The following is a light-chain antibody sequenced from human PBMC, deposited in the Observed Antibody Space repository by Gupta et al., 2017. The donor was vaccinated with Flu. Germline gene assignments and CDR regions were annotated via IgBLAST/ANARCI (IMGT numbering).Light chain of an antibody. V-gene: IGLV2-23*02. J-gene: IGLJ3*02. CDR2: EVS. CDR3: SAYKGSGMVV. CDR1: SSDVGSYNL. Sequence: SITISCTATSSDVGSYNLVSWYQQHPGKAPKFMLYEVSNRTSGISNRFSGSKSGNTASLTISGLQAEDEADYYCSAYKGSGMVVFGGGTKVTVL.